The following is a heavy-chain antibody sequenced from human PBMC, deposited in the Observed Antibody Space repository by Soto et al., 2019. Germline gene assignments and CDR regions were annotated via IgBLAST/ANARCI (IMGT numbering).Heavy chain of an antibody. CDR3: ARARWLVGYYYYYALDV. CDR2: IYYSGST. Sequence: QVQLQESGPGLVKPSETLSLTCTVSGDSISDYYWSWIRQPPGKGLEWIGYIYYSGSTNYNPSLRSRVPISVDTSKNQFSLKLSSVTAADTAVYYCARARWLVGYYYYYALDVWGQGTTVTVSS. J-gene: IGHJ6*02. V-gene: IGHV4-59*01. CDR1: GDSISDYY. D-gene: IGHD6-19*01.